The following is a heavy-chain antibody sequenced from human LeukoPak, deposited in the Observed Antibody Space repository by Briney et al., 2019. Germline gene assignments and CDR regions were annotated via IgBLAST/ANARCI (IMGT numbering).Heavy chain of an antibody. J-gene: IGHJ1*01. V-gene: IGHV3-30*04. CDR1: GFTFSYYA. Sequence: GGSLRLSCAVSGFTFSYYAMHWVRQAPGKGLEWVAVLSSDGSDKYFADSVKGRFTISRDNSKNTLYLQMNSLRAEDTAVYYCARPSCGGDCYQEYFQHWGQGTLVTVSS. CDR2: LSSDGSDK. CDR3: ARPSCGGDCYQEYFQH. D-gene: IGHD2-21*02.